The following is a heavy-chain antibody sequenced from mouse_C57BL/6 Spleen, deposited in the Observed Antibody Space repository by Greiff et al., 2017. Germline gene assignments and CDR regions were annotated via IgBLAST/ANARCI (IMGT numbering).Heavy chain of an antibody. CDR3: ARPYYYGSSDDAMDY. V-gene: IGHV5-17*01. D-gene: IGHD1-1*01. CDR2: ISSGSSTI. J-gene: IGHJ4*01. Sequence: DVHLVESGGGLVKPGGSLKLSCAASGFTFSDYGMHWVRQAPEKGLEWVAYISSGSSTIYYADTVKGRFTISRDNAKNTLFLQMTSLRSEDTAMYYCARPYYYGSSDDAMDYWGQGTSVTVSS. CDR1: GFTFSDYG.